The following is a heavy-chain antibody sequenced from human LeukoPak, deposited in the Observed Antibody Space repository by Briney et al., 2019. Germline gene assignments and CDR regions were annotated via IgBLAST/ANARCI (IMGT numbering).Heavy chain of an antibody. J-gene: IGHJ4*02. D-gene: IGHD6-13*01. V-gene: IGHV1-69*01. CDR1: GGTFSSYA. Sequence: ASVKVSCKASGGTFSSYAISWVRQAPGQGLEWMGGIIPIFGTANYAQKFQGRVTITADESTSTAYMELSSLRSEDTAVYYCARSDSSSWYGQYYFDYWGQGTQVTVSS. CDR2: IIPIFGTA. CDR3: ARSDSSSWYGQYYFDY.